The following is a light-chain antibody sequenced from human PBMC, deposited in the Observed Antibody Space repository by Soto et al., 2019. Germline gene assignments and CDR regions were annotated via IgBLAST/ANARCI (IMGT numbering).Light chain of an antibody. CDR3: QQLNSFPPE. CDR1: EGIYIY. CDR2: GAT. V-gene: IGKV1-9*01. J-gene: IGKJ1*01. Sequence: DAQVTQSPASLSASVGDRINITCRASEGIYIYLAWYQQKPGQPPKLLINGATTLQSGVPSRFSGGASGTEFTLTITSLQSDDFATYYCQQLNSFPPEFGQGTKV.